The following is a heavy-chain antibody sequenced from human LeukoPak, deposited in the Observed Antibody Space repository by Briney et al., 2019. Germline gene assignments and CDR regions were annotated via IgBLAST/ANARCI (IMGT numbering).Heavy chain of an antibody. V-gene: IGHV1-69*13. Sequence: ASVKVSCKASGGTFSSYVINWVRQAPGQGLEWMGGIIPILGTANYAQKFQGRVTITADESTSTAYMELSSLRSEDTAVYYCARDARHRYCSSSSCYRGWLDPWGQGTPVTVSS. D-gene: IGHD2-2*01. CDR1: GGTFSSYV. J-gene: IGHJ5*02. CDR3: ARDARHRYCSSSSCYRGWLDP. CDR2: IIPILGTA.